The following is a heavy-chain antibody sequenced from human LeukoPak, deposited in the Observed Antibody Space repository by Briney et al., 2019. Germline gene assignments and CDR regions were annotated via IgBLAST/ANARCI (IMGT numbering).Heavy chain of an antibody. CDR1: GGSFSGYY. Sequence: PSETLSLTCAVYGGSFSGYYWTWIRQPPEKGLEWIGEINQSGVTNYNPSLKSRVTISVDTSKNQFSLKLTSVTAADTAVYYCARGPAATSRGLSYRGQGTLVTVSS. CDR3: ARGPAATSRGLSY. J-gene: IGHJ4*02. D-gene: IGHD6-25*01. CDR2: INQSGVT. V-gene: IGHV4-34*01.